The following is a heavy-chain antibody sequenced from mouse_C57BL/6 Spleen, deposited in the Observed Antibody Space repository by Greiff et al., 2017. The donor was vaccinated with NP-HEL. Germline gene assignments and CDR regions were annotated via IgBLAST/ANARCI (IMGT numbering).Heavy chain of an antibody. CDR3: AIYYDYDADY. Sequence: QVQLQQPGAELVMPGASVKLSCKASGYTFTSYWMHWVKQRPGQGLEWIGEIDPSDSYTNYNQKFKGKSTLTVDKSSSTAYMQLSSLTSEDSAVYYCAIYYDYDADYWGQGTTLTVSS. CDR1: GYTFTSYW. V-gene: IGHV1-69*01. J-gene: IGHJ2*01. CDR2: IDPSDSYT. D-gene: IGHD2-4*01.